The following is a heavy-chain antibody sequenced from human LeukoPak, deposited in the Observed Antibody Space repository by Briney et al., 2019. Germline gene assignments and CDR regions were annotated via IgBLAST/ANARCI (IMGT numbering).Heavy chain of an antibody. CDR3: ASGDYYYDSSGHAFDI. CDR2: IYYSGST. D-gene: IGHD3-22*01. Sequence: SETLSLTCTVSGDSISSYYWSWIRQPPGKGLEWIGYIYYSGSTNYNPSLKSRVTISVDASKNQFSLKLSSVTAADTAVYYCASGDYYYDSSGHAFDIWGQGTMVTVSS. CDR1: GDSISSYY. J-gene: IGHJ3*02. V-gene: IGHV4-59*01.